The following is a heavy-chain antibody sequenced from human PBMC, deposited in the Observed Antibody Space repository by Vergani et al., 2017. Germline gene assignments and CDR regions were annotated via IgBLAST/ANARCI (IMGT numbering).Heavy chain of an antibody. D-gene: IGHD4-17*01. V-gene: IGHV3-7*03. CDR2: IKQDGSEK. Sequence: EVPLVESGGGLVQPGGSLRLSCAASGFTFSSYWMSWVRPAPGKGLEWVANIKQDGSEKYYVDSGKGRFTISRDNAKNSLYRQMNSLRAEDTAVYYCARVELDSAGDYEFDYWGQGTLVSVSS. CDR3: ARVELDSAGDYEFDY. J-gene: IGHJ4*02. CDR1: GFTFSSYW.